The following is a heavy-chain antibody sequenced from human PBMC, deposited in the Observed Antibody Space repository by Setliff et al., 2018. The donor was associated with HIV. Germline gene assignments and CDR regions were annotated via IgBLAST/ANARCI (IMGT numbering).Heavy chain of an antibody. D-gene: IGHD1-7*01. CDR2: ISHDGSIE. CDR1: GFTFRSYA. CDR3: AKDRRGITGTKSCAWFDP. J-gene: IGHJ5*02. V-gene: IGHV3-30*04. Sequence: GGSLRLSCAASGFTFRSYAMHWVRQAPGKGLEWVADISHDGSIEDYADSVRGRFTISRDNSKNTLYLQMNSLRAEDTAVYYCAKDRRGITGTKSCAWFDPWGQGTLVTVSS.